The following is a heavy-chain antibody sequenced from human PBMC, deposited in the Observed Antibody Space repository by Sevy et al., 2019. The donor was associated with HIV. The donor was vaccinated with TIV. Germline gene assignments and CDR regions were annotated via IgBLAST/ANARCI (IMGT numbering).Heavy chain of an antibody. CDR3: ARDFGEDTYYYYYMDV. V-gene: IGHV3-11*04. J-gene: IGHJ6*03. CDR2: ISSSGSTI. CDR1: GFTFSDYY. D-gene: IGHD3-10*01. Sequence: GGSLRLSCAASGFTFSDYYMSWIRQAPGKGLEWVSYISSSGSTIYYADSVKGRFTISRDNAKNSLYLQMNSLRAEDTAVYYCARDFGEDTYYYYYMDVWGKGTTVTVSS.